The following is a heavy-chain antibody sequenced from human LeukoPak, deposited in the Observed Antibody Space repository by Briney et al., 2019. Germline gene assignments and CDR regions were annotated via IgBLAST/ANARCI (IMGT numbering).Heavy chain of an antibody. CDR2: ITGSGGAT. D-gene: IGHD6-19*01. CDR3: AKDRQAVRDAFDI. CDR1: GFTFRSHA. Sequence: GGSLRLSCAASGFTFRSHAMSWVRQAPGKGLEWAAAITGSGGATYYAVSVKGRFTISRDNSKNTLFLQMRSLRADDTAVYYCAKDRQAVRDAFDIWGQGTTVSVSS. V-gene: IGHV3-23*01. J-gene: IGHJ3*02.